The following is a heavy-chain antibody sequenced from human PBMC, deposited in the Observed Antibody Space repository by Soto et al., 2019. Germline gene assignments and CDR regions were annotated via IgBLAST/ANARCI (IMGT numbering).Heavy chain of an antibody. J-gene: IGHJ4*02. CDR3: TCEVASGY. D-gene: IGHD2-21*01. Sequence: QVQLVESGGGVVQPGRSLRLSCAVSGFTVSTYGMHWVRQAPGKGLEWVAVISRDGGTKYYADSVKGRFTISRDNSRNTLGLEMNILRSDDMAVYYCTCEVASGYWGQGTLVTVSS. CDR1: GFTVSTYG. V-gene: IGHV3-30*03. CDR2: ISRDGGTK.